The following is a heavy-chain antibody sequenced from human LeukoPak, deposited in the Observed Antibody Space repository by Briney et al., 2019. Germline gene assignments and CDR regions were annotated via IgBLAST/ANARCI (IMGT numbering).Heavy chain of an antibody. CDR1: GFTLSSYS. Sequence: PGGSLRLSCAASGFTLSSYSMNWVRQAPGKGLEWVSSISSSSRYIYYADSVKGRFTISRDNAKNSLYLQMNSLRAEDTAVYYCARDYSYDSSGYYSWWAFDIWGQGTMVTVSS. CDR3: ARDYSYDSSGYYSWWAFDI. J-gene: IGHJ3*02. D-gene: IGHD3-22*01. CDR2: ISSSSRYI. V-gene: IGHV3-21*01.